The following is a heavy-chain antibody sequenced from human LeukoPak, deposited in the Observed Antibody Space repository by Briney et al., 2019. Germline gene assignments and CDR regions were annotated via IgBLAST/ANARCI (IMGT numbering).Heavy chain of an antibody. J-gene: IGHJ6*02. CDR3: ARQDSSSWPYYYYYYGMDV. D-gene: IGHD6-13*01. CDR1: GYSFTSYW. Sequence: GESLQISCQGSGYSFTSYWISWVRQMPGKGLEWMGRIDPSDSYTNYSPSFQGHVTISADKSISTAYLQWSSLKASDTAMYYCARQDSSSWPYYYYYYGMDVWGQGTTVTVSS. CDR2: IDPSDSYT. V-gene: IGHV5-10-1*01.